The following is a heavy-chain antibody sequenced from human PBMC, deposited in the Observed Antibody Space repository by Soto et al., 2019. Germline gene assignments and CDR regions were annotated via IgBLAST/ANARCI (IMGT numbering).Heavy chain of an antibody. J-gene: IGHJ4*02. CDR2: ISSTTNYI. Sequence: GGSLRLSCAASGPTFSRYSMNWVRQAPGKGLEWVSSISSTTNYIYYADSMKGRFTVSRDNAKNSVYLDMNSLSAEDTAVYYCARESEDLTSNFDYWGQGTLVTVSS. CDR1: GPTFSRYS. V-gene: IGHV3-21*01. CDR3: ARESEDLTSNFDY.